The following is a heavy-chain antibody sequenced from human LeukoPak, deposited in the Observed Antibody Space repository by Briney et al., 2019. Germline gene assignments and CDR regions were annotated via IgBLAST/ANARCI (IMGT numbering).Heavy chain of an antibody. D-gene: IGHD3-10*01. J-gene: IGHJ6*02. Sequence: PGGSLRLSCTASGFTFSSFGMNWVRQAPGKGLEWVSYISYSSSLTDYADSVKGRFTISRDTAKNSLSLQLSYVTGADTSVYSCAKVIRGGYGMDVWGQGTTVTVSS. CDR1: GFTFSSFG. V-gene: IGHV3-48*01. CDR3: AKVIRGGYGMDV. CDR2: ISYSSSLT.